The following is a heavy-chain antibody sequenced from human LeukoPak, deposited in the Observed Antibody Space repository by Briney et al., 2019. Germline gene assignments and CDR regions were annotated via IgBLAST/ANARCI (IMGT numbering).Heavy chain of an antibody. CDR1: GFTFSSYD. D-gene: IGHD1-26*01. Sequence: GGSLRLSCAASGFTFSSYDMHWVRQATGKGLEWVSAIGTAGDTYYPGSVKGRFTISRENAKNSLYLQMNSLRAGDTAVYYCARDGESGDGMDVWGQGTTVTVSS. CDR3: ARDGESGDGMDV. V-gene: IGHV3-13*01. J-gene: IGHJ6*02. CDR2: IGTAGDT.